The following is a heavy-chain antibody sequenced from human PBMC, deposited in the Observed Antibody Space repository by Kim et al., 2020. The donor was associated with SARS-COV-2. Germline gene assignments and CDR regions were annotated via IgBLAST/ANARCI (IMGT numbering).Heavy chain of an antibody. CDR2: ISGDGSTT. CDR1: GFTFSSFW. V-gene: IGHV3-74*01. J-gene: IGHJ4*02. D-gene: IGHD1-1*01. CDR3: AGRSLRGTNFFDY. Sequence: GGSLRLSCAASGFTFSSFWMHWVRQDPGQGLVWVSRISGDGSTTNYADSVKGRFTISRDNAKNTMYLEMNSLRAEDTAVYYCAGRSLRGTNFFDYWGQGT.